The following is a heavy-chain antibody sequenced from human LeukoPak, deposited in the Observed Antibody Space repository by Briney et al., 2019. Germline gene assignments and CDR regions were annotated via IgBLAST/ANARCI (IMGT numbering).Heavy chain of an antibody. CDR2: IYYSGST. V-gene: IGHV4-39*01. CDR1: GGSISSSSYY. J-gene: IGHJ4*02. D-gene: IGHD3-3*01. Sequence: SQTLSLTCTVSGGSISSSSYYWGWIRQPPGNGLEWIESIYYSGSTYYNPSLRSRVTISVDTSKNQFSLKLSSVTAADTAVYYCARREYYDFWSGYGGNLPWGQGTLVTVSS. CDR3: ARREYYDFWSGYGGNLP.